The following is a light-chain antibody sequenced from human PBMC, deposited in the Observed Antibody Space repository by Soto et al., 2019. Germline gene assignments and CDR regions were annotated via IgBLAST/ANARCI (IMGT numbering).Light chain of an antibody. Sequence: EIVMTQSPATLSVSPGERATLSCRASQSVSSNLAWYQQKPGQGPRLLLYGVSTRATGIPARFSGSGSGTEFTLTISSLQSEDFAIYYCQQYNNLPRTFGPGTKVDFK. CDR3: QQYNNLPRT. CDR1: QSVSSN. V-gene: IGKV3D-15*01. J-gene: IGKJ3*01. CDR2: GVS.